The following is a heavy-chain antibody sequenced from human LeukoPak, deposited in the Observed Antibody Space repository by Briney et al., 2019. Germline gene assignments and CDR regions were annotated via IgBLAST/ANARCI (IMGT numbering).Heavy chain of an antibody. J-gene: IGHJ4*02. D-gene: IGHD3-22*01. CDR2: ISGSGGST. CDR1: GFTFSSYA. Sequence: PGGSLRLSCAASGFTFSSYAMSWVRQAPGKGLEWVSAISGSGGSTYYADSVKGRFTISRDNSKNTLYLRMNSLRAEDTAVYYCAKLWRSGYYYFDYWGQGTLVTVSS. CDR3: AKLWRSGYYYFDY. V-gene: IGHV3-23*01.